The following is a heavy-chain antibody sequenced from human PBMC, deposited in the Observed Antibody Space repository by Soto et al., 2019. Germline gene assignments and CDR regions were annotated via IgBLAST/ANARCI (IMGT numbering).Heavy chain of an antibody. V-gene: IGHV1-3*01. D-gene: IGHD3-10*01. CDR2: INAGNGNT. CDR1: GYTFTSYA. J-gene: IGHJ5*02. CDR3: ARVVVLWFGELSGFDP. Sequence: QVQLVQSGAEVKKPGASVKVSCKASGYTFTSYAMHWVRQAPGQRLEWMGWINAGNGNTKYSQKFQGRVTITRETSASTAYMELSSLRSEDTAVYYCARVVVLWFGELSGFDPWGQGTLVTVSS.